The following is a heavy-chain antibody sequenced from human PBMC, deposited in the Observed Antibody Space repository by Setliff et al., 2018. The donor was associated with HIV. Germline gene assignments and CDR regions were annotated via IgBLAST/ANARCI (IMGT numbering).Heavy chain of an antibody. CDR1: GGSITNDNNY. V-gene: IGHV4-39*01. Sequence: SETLSLTCSVSGGSITNDNNYWGWIRQSPGKGLEWIGSIYFNGKTFNHPYLKSRVIMSVDRSRSHLSLKVNSVTAADTGTYYCARNVNCGVMFSSRDAFDVLGRGTLVTVSS. J-gene: IGHJ5*02. CDR3: ARNVNCGVMFSSRDAFDV. CDR2: IYFNGKT. D-gene: IGHD3-10*02.